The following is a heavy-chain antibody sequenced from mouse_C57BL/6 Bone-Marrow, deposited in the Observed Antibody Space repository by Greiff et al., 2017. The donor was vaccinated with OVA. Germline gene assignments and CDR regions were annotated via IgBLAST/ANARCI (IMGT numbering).Heavy chain of an antibody. D-gene: IGHD1-1*01. CDR3: RTYYYGSGSYWYFDV. V-gene: IGHV2-5*01. CDR2: IWRGGST. J-gene: IGHJ1*03. CDR1: GFSLTSYG. Sequence: QVQLQQSGPGLVQPSQSLSITCTVSGFSLTSYGVHWVRQSPGKGLEWLGVIWRGGSTDYNAAFMFRLSITKDNSKSQVFFKMNSLQADDTAIYYCRTYYYGSGSYWYFDVWGTGTTVTVSS.